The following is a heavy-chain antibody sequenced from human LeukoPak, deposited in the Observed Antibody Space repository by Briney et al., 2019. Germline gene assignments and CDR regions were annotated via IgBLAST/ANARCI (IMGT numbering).Heavy chain of an antibody. CDR3: AKRIQSAMATGY. J-gene: IGHJ4*02. CDR2: VSTSGGDT. Sequence: PGGSLRLSCAASGFTFSTYAMSWVRQAPGKGLEWVSSVSTSGGDTYNADSVKGRFTISRDNSKNTLYLQMNSLRAEDTAVYYCAKRIQSAMATGYWGQGTLVTVSS. D-gene: IGHD5-18*01. V-gene: IGHV3-23*01. CDR1: GFTFSTYA.